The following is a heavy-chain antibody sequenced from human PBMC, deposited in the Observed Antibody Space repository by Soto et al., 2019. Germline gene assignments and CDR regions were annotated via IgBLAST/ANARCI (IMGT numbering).Heavy chain of an antibody. J-gene: IGHJ4*02. CDR3: AGLTLAVTAAAWWWTFDN. CDR2: ITAGNGNT. Sequence: QVQLVQSGAEMKKPGASVRVSCKASGYTFPNYNISWVRQAPGQGLEWMGWITAGNGNTNYAQRLQGRVTMTTDTSTTAAYMGLSSLVSDDTAVFYCAGLTLAVTAAAWWWTFDNWGQGTLITVSS. D-gene: IGHD2-21*01. CDR1: GYTFPNYN. V-gene: IGHV1-18*01.